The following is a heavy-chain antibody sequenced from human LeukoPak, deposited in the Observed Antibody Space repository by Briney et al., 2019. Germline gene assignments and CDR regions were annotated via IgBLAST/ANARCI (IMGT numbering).Heavy chain of an antibody. J-gene: IGHJ4*02. CDR1: GGSISSSNW. CDR3: AVGYYDILTGYVH. CDR2: IYHSGST. V-gene: IGHV4-4*02. D-gene: IGHD3-9*01. Sequence: PSGTLSLSCAVSGGSISSSNWWSWVRQPPGKGLEWIGEIYHSGSTNYNPSLKSRVTISVDKSKNQFSLKLSSVTAADTAVYYCAVGYYDILTGYVHWGQGTLVTVSS.